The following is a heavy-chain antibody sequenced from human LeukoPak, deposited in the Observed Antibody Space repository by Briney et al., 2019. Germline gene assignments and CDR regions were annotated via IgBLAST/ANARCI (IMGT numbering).Heavy chain of an antibody. CDR1: GGSMRSSSYY. Sequence: ASETLSLTCTVSGGSMRSSSYYWGWIRQPPGKGLEWIVSIYYSGSTYYNPSLKSRVTISVDTSKDQFSLKLSSVTAADTAVYYCASNSDSSGWDRYWYFDLWGRGTLVTVSS. D-gene: IGHD6-19*01. CDR2: IYYSGST. J-gene: IGHJ2*01. CDR3: ASNSDSSGWDRYWYFDL. V-gene: IGHV4-39*07.